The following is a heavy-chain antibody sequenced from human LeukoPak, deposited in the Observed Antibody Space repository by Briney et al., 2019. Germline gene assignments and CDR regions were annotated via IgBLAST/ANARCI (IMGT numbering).Heavy chain of an antibody. CDR2: ISYDGSNK. CDR1: GFTFSSYA. V-gene: IGHV3-30-3*01. J-gene: IGHJ6*02. Sequence: GGSLRLSCAASGFTFSSYAMHWVRQAPGKGLEWVAVISYDGSNKYYADSVKGRFTISRDNSKNTLYLQMNSLRAEDTAVYYCARRPYYYYGMDVWGQGTTVTVSS. CDR3: ARRPYYYYGMDV.